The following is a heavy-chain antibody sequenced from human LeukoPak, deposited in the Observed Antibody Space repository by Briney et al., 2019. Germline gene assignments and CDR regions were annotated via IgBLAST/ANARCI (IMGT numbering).Heavy chain of an antibody. CDR3: AKDPLVVPAAPSGSADY. J-gene: IGHJ4*02. D-gene: IGHD2-2*01. CDR1: GFTFSSYA. CDR2: ISRSGGST. Sequence: GGSLRLSCAASGFTFSSYAMSWVRQAPGKGLKWVSAISRSGGSTYYADSVKGRFTISRDNSKNTLYLQMNSLRAEDTAVYYCAKDPLVVPAAPSGSADYWGQGTLVTVSS. V-gene: IGHV3-23*01.